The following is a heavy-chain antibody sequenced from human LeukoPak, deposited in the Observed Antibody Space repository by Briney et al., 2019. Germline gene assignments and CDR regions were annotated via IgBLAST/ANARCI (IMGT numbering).Heavy chain of an antibody. CDR1: GFTFSSYS. D-gene: IGHD2-2*01. CDR3: ARAPRDIVVVPAAIFHFDC. CDR2: ISSSSSYI. Sequence: GGSLRLSCAASGFTFSSYSMNWVRQAPGKGLEWVSSISSSSSYIYYADSVKGRFTISRDNAKNSLYLQMNSLRAEDTAVYYCARAPRDIVVVPAAIFHFDCWGQGTLVTVSS. V-gene: IGHV3-21*01. J-gene: IGHJ4*02.